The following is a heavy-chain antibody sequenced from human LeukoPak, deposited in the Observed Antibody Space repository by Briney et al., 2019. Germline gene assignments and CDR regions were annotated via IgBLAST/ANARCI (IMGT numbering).Heavy chain of an antibody. CDR3: VRRRGGSSDYGS. D-gene: IGHD2-15*01. CDR2: IHHSGST. Sequence: SEILSLTCTVSGDSINSGNFYWVWIRQPPGKGLEWIGNIHHSGSTFYSPSLKSRVTISVDTSKNQFSQNMNSVTAADTAVYYCVRRRGGSSDYGSWGQGTLVTVSS. CDR1: GDSINSGNFY. J-gene: IGHJ4*02. V-gene: IGHV4-39*01.